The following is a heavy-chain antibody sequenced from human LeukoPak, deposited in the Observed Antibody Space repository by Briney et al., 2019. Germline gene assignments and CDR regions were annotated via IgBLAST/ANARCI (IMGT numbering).Heavy chain of an antibody. CDR2: IYYSGST. J-gene: IGHJ6*03. D-gene: IGHD6-13*01. CDR1: GGSIRDTNYF. CDR3: ARGRHSSSWYYYYMDV. Sequence: SETLSLTCLVSGGSIRDTNYFWGWTRQPPGKGLEWIGNIYYSGSTRYNPSLSSRLTISVDTSKNQFSLRLSSVTAADTAVYYCARGRHSSSWYYYYMDVWGKGTTVTVSS. V-gene: IGHV4-39*07.